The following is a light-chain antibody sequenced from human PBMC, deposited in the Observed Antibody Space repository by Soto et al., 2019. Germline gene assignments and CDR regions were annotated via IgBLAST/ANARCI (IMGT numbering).Light chain of an antibody. CDR2: NNN. CDR3: AAWDDSLNGVL. Sequence: QSVLTQPPSASGTPGQRVTISCSGSSSNIRSNTVNWYQQLPGTAPKLLIYNNNHRPSGVPDRISGSKSGTTASLAISGLQSEDEAAYYCAAWDDSLNGVLFGGGTKLTVL. CDR1: SSNIRSNT. J-gene: IGLJ2*01. V-gene: IGLV1-44*01.